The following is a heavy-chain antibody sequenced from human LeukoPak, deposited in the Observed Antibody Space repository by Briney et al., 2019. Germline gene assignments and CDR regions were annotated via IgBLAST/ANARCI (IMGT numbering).Heavy chain of an antibody. Sequence: SETLSLTCTVSGYSISSGYYWGWIRQPPGKGLEWIGSIYHSGSTYYNPSLKSRVTISVDTSKNQFSLKLSSVTAADTAVYYCAREGRVGATYYFDYWGQGTLVTVSS. CDR3: AREGRVGATYYFDY. J-gene: IGHJ4*02. CDR2: IYHSGST. CDR1: GYSISSGYY. V-gene: IGHV4-38-2*02. D-gene: IGHD1-26*01.